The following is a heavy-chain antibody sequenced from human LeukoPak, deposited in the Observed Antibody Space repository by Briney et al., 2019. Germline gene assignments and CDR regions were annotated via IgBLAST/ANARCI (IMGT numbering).Heavy chain of an antibody. CDR3: ARVCAAVGATGEDY. D-gene: IGHD1-26*01. V-gene: IGHV3-21*01. J-gene: IGHJ4*02. CDR1: GFTFSSYY. CDR2: ISSGGNYK. Sequence: PGGSLRLSCAASGFTFSSYYMNWVHQAPGKGLEWVSSISSGGNYKYYADSVKGRFTISRDNAKNSLYLQMNSLRAEDTAVYYCARVCAAVGATGEDYWGQGTLVTVSS.